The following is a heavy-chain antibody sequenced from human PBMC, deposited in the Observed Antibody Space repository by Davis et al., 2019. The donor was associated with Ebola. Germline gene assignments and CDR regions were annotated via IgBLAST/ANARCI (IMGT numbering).Heavy chain of an antibody. D-gene: IGHD1-14*01. Sequence: PGGSLRLPCGVYGGSFSNYYWTWIRQPPGKGLEWIGEIIHSGKTNYNPSLKSRVTISVDISTNQFSLTLTSVTAADTAVYYCATNTTSAGFDHWGQGTQVSVSA. CDR1: GGSFSNYY. J-gene: IGHJ5*02. CDR2: IIHSGKT. V-gene: IGHV4-34*12. CDR3: ATNTTSAGFDH.